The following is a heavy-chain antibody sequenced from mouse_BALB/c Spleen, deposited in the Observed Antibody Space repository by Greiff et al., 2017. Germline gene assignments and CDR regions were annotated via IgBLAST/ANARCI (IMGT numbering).Heavy chain of an antibody. J-gene: IGHJ2*01. CDR2: ISSGGSYT. V-gene: IGHV5-6-4*01. Sequence: EVMLVESGGGLVKPGGSLKLSCAASGFTFSSYTMSWVRQTPEKRLEWVATISSGGSYTYYPDSVKGRFTISRDNAKNTLYLQMSSLKSEDTAMYYCTRDSGSDYWGQGTTLTVSS. D-gene: IGHD1-3*01. CDR3: TRDSGSDY. CDR1: GFTFSSYT.